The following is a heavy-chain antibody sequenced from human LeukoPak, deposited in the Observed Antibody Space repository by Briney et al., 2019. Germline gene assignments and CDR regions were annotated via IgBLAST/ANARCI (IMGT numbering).Heavy chain of an antibody. Sequence: SETLSLTCTVSGVSITSYYWSWIRQPAGKGLEWIGRIHTSGSTNYNPSLKSRVTMSVDTSKNQFSLKLSSVTAADTAVYYCARGQYYYDSSAYYRFFDPWGQGTLATVSS. J-gene: IGHJ5*02. CDR3: ARGQYYYDSSAYYRFFDP. V-gene: IGHV4-4*07. CDR2: IHTSGST. D-gene: IGHD3-22*01. CDR1: GVSITSYY.